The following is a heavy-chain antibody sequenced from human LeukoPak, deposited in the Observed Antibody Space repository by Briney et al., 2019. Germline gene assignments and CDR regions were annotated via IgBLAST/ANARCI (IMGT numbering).Heavy chain of an antibody. CDR3: ARDQAATVVTRTLYYYYYGMDV. Sequence: ASVTVSFKASGYTFTVYYMHWVRQAPGQGLEWMGWINPNSGGTNYAQKFQGRVTMTRDTSISTAYMELSRLRSDDTAVYYCARDQAATVVTRTLYYYYYGMDVWGQGTTVTVSS. J-gene: IGHJ6*02. D-gene: IGHD4-23*01. CDR1: GYTFTVYY. CDR2: INPNSGGT. V-gene: IGHV1-2*02.